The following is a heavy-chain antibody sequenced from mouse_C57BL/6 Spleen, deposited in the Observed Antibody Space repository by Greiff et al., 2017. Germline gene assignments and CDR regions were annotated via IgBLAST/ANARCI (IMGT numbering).Heavy chain of an antibody. D-gene: IGHD2-10*01. CDR1: GYTFTSYW. J-gene: IGHJ1*03. CDR2: IHPNSGST. V-gene: IGHV1-64*01. Sequence: QVQLQQPGAELVKPGASVKLSCKASGYTFTSYWMHWVKQRPGQGLEWIGMIHPNSGSTNYNEKFKSKATLTVDKSSSTAYMQLSSRTSEDSAVYYCARAYYGNYPSYWYFDVWGTGTTVTVSS. CDR3: ARAYYGNYPSYWYFDV.